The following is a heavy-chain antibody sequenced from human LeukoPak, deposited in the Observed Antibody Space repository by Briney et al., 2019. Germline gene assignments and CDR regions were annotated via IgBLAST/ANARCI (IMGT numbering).Heavy chain of an antibody. D-gene: IGHD2-2*01. CDR2: INHSGST. CDR3: ARESVPAGSRHLDY. V-gene: IGHV4-34*01. CDR1: GGSFSGYY. J-gene: IGHJ4*02. Sequence: SETLSLTCAVYGGSFSGYYWSWIRQPPGKGLEWIGEINHSGSTNYNPSLKSRVTISVDTSKNQFSLKLSSVTAADTAVYYCARESVPAGSRHLDYWGQGTLVTVSS.